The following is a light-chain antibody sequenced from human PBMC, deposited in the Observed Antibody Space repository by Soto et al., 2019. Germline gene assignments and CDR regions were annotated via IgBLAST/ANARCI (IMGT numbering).Light chain of an antibody. CDR1: SSDIGGHNY. Sequence: QSALTQPASVSGSPGQSITISCTGTSSDIGGHNYVSWYQQHPGKAPKLMIYEVSKRPSGVSDRFSGSKSGNTASLTISGLQAEDEADYYCSSYTSSSTLVFGTGTKVTVL. J-gene: IGLJ1*01. CDR3: SSYTSSSTLV. CDR2: EVS. V-gene: IGLV2-14*01.